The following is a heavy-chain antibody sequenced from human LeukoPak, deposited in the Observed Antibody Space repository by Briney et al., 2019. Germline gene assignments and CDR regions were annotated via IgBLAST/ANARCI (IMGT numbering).Heavy chain of an antibody. CDR3: ARSRDGYNFAFDY. J-gene: IGHJ4*02. CDR1: RFTFGDYA. D-gene: IGHD5-24*01. V-gene: IGHV3-49*04. CDR2: MRSGETP. Sequence: QPGRSLRLSCTTSRFTFGDYALSWVRQAPGKGLEWVGFMRSGETPQYAASVSGRFIISRDDSNRVAHLQMSSLKTEDTALYYCARSRDGYNFAFDYWGRGTLVTVSS.